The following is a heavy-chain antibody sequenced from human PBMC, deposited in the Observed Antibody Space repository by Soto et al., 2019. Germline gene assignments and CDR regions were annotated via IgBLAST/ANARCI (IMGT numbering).Heavy chain of an antibody. CDR3: ARGLVVVVRYRYYYGMDV. CDR1: GGTFSSYA. CDR2: IIPIFGTA. V-gene: IGHV1-69*12. D-gene: IGHD2-2*01. J-gene: IGHJ6*02. Sequence: QVQLVQSGAEVKKPGSSVKVSCKASGGTFSSYAISWVRQAPGQGLEWMGGIIPIFGTANYAQKFQGRVTITADESTSTAYMELSSLRSEDTAVYDCARGLVVVVRYRYYYGMDVWGQGTTVTVSS.